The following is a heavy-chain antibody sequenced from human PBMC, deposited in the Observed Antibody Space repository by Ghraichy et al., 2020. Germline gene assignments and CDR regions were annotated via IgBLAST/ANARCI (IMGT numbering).Heavy chain of an antibody. V-gene: IGHV3-7*01. CDR1: GFTFSSYW. J-gene: IGHJ4*02. D-gene: IGHD2-2*01. CDR2: IKQDGSEK. CDR3: ARRGYCSSTSCYPFDY. Sequence: GGSLRLSCAASGFTFSSYWMSWVRQAPGKGLEWVANIKQDGSEKYYVDSVKGRFTISRDNAKNSLYLQMNSLRAEDTAVYYCARRGYCSSTSCYPFDYWGQGTLVTVSS.